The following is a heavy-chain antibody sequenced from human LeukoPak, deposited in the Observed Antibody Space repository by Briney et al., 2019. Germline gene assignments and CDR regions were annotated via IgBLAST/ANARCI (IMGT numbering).Heavy chain of an antibody. D-gene: IGHD3-3*01. V-gene: IGHV3-73*01. Sequence: TGGSLRLSCAASGFTFSGSAMHWVRQASGKGLEWVGRIRSKANSYATAYAASVKGRFTISRDDSKNTAYLQMDSLKTEDTAVYYCTSGSWGVVGYYYYYMDVWGKWTTVTVSS. CDR3: TSGSWGVVGYYYYYMDV. CDR2: IRSKANSYAT. CDR1: GFTFSGSA. J-gene: IGHJ6*03.